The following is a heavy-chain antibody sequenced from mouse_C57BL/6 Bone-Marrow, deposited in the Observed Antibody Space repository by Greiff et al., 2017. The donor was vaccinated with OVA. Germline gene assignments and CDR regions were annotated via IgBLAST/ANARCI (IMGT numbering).Heavy chain of an antibody. CDR1: GFTFSSYA. V-gene: IGHV5-4*01. CDR2: ISDSGSYT. J-gene: IGHJ3*01. CDR3: ARDDAY. Sequence: EVQVVESGGGLVKPGGSLKLSCAASGFTFSSYAMSWVRQTPEKRLEWVATISDSGSYTYYPDNVKGRFTISRDNAKNNLYLQMSHLKSEDTAMYYCARDDAYWGQGTLVTVSA.